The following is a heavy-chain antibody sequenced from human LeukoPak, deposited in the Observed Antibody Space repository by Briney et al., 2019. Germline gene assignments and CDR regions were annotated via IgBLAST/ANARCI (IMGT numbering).Heavy chain of an antibody. CDR2: ISGSGGRT. D-gene: IGHD2-15*01. V-gene: IGHV3-23*01. J-gene: IGHJ4*02. Sequence: GGSLRLSCSASGFTFSSYAMSWVRQAPGKGLEWVSAISGSGGRTYYADSVKGRFTISRDNSKNTLYLQMNSLRAKDTAVYYCAKPFGSGGALWFDYWGQGTLVTVSS. CDR1: GFTFSSYA. CDR3: AKPFGSGGALWFDY.